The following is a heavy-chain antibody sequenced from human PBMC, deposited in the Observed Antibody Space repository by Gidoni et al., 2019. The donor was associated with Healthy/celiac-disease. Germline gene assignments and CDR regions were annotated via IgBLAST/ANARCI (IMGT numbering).Heavy chain of an antibody. CDR3: ATLRGYFDWLPFDY. J-gene: IGHJ4*02. Sequence: QLQLQESGPGLVKPSETLSLTCTVPGCSISSSSYYWGWIRQPPGKGLEWIGSIYYSGSTYYNPSLKSRVTISVDTSKNQFSLKLSSVTAADTAVYYCATLRGYFDWLPFDYWGQGTLVTVSS. V-gene: IGHV4-39*01. CDR1: GCSISSSSYY. D-gene: IGHD3-9*01. CDR2: IYYSGST.